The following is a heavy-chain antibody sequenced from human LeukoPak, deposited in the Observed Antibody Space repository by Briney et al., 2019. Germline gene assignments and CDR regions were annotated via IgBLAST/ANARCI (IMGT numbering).Heavy chain of an antibody. CDR1: GFTFSSYS. V-gene: IGHV3-48*04. CDR2: ISSSGSTI. D-gene: IGHD3-10*01. CDR3: ARDSSVRGPFYYYYYMDV. Sequence: GGSLRLSCAASGFTFSSYSMNWVRQAPGKGLEWVSYISSSGSTIYYADSVKGRFTISRDNAKNSLYLQMNSLRAEDTAVYYCARDSSVRGPFYYYYYMDVWGKGTTATISS. J-gene: IGHJ6*03.